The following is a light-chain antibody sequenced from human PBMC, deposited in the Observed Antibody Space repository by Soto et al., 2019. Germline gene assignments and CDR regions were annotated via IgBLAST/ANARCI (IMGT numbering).Light chain of an antibody. CDR1: QRISIW. V-gene: IGKV1-5*03. Sequence: DIQMTQSPSTLSASIGDRVTITCRASQRISIWLAWYQQKPGEAPKLLVFKASSLESGVPLRFSGSGSGTEFTLTISSLQPGDFATYYCQQYNSYPYTFGQGTKLEIK. CDR3: QQYNSYPYT. J-gene: IGKJ2*01. CDR2: KAS.